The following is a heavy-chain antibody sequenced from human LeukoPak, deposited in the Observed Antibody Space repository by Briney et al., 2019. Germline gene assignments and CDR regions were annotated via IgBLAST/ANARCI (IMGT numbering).Heavy chain of an antibody. Sequence: GGSLRLSCAASGFTFSSYSMSWVRQAPGKGLEWVSAISGSGGSTYYADSVKGRFTISRDNSKNTLYLQMNSLRAEDTAVYYCAKDLQGTRPYYGMDVWGQGTTVTVSS. CDR3: AKDLQGTRPYYGMDV. V-gene: IGHV3-23*01. D-gene: IGHD3-10*01. CDR1: GFTFSSYS. J-gene: IGHJ6*02. CDR2: ISGSGGST.